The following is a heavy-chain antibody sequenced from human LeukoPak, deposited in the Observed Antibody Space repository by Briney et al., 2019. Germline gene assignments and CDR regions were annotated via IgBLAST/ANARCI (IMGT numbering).Heavy chain of an antibody. D-gene: IGHD3-9*01. CDR3: ATSVRYFAFLD. Sequence: PGRSLRLSCAASGFTFSSYGMHWVRQSPGKGLEGGADILYYGSNKYYADSLKGRFTISRDNSKNTLYLQMNSLRAEDTALYYCATSVRYFAFLDWGQGTMVSVSS. CDR1: GFTFSSYG. V-gene: IGHV3-30*03. CDR2: ILYYGSNK. J-gene: IGHJ3*01.